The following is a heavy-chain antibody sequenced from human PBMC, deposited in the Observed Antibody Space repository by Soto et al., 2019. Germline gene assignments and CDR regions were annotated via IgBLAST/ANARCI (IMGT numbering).Heavy chain of an antibody. D-gene: IGHD3-3*01. CDR2: IYYSGST. V-gene: IGHV4-39*01. CDR3: ARTYYDFWSGYYNYYYGMDV. Sequence: SETLSLTCTVSGGSTSSSSYYWGWIRQPPGKGLEWIGSIYYSGSTYYNPSLKSRVTISVDTSKNQFSLKLSSVTAADTAVYYCARTYYDFWSGYYNYYYGMDVWGQGTTVTVSS. J-gene: IGHJ6*02. CDR1: GGSTSSSSYY.